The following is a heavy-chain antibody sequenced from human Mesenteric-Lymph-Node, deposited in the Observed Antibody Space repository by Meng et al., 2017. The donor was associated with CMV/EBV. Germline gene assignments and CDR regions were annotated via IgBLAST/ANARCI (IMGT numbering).Heavy chain of an antibody. CDR3: AGNWKYLGY. CDR1: IRSGGYE. CDR2: KKKRGSK. J-gene: IGHJ4*02. D-gene: IGHD1-7*01. V-gene: IGHV4-31*02. Sequence: IRSGGYEWGWRRKHRGKGIEKIRYKKKRGSKKKNTNHRRRVAISVDTSKNQFALNQTAVTAADTAVYYCAGNWKYLGYWGQGTLVTVSS.